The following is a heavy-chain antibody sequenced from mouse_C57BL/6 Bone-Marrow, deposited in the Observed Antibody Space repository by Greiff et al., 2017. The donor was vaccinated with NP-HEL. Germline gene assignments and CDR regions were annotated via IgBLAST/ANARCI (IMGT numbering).Heavy chain of an antibody. V-gene: IGHV1-80*01. CDR3: ARGAY. CDR1: GYEFSNYW. Sequence: QVQLQQSGAELVKPGASVKISCKASGYEFSNYWMNWVKQRPGKGLEWIGQIYPGDGDTNYNGKFKDQSTLTADKSSSTAYMQLSRLTSEDSAVYFCARGAYWGQGTLVTVSA. CDR2: IYPGDGDT. J-gene: IGHJ3*01.